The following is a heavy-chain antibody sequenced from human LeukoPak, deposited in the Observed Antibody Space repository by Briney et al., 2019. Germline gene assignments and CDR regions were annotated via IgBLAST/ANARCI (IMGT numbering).Heavy chain of an antibody. J-gene: IGHJ4*02. CDR1: GGSISSYY. CDR3: ARTNPSFDY. V-gene: IGHV4-59*08. CDR2: IFYSGST. Sequence: SETLSLTCTVSGGSISSYYWSWIRQPPGKGLEWIGYIFYSGSTNYNPSLKSRVTISVDTSKNQVSLKLRSVTAAETAVYYCARTNPSFDYWGQGTLVTVSS.